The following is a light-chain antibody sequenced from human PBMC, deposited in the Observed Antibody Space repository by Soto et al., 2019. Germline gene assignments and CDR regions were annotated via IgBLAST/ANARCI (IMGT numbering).Light chain of an antibody. CDR3: QQRSNWPPLT. CDR2: DAS. V-gene: IGKV3-11*01. CDR1: QSVSSY. Sequence: EVVLTQSPGTLSLSPGERATLSCRASQSVSSYLAWYQQKPGQAPRLLIYDASNRATGIPARFSGSGSGTDFTVTISSLEPEDFAIYHCQQRSNWPPLTFGGGTKVDIK. J-gene: IGKJ4*01.